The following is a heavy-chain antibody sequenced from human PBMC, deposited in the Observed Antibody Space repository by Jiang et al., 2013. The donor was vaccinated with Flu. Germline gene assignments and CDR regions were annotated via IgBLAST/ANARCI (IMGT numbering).Heavy chain of an antibody. CDR2: ISTSSGNR. CDR3: VRGNRYFGSGNWGPLNYGMDV. J-gene: IGHJ6*02. V-gene: IGHV3-48*03. CDR1: GFPFSSYE. D-gene: IGHD3-10*01. Sequence: GGSLRLSCAASGFPFSSYEMDWVRQAPGQGLEWVSYISTSSGNRYYADSVKGRFIVSRDNAKDSLYLQMNSLIVEDTALYYCVRGNRYFGSGNWGPLNYGMDVWGQGTTVIVSS.